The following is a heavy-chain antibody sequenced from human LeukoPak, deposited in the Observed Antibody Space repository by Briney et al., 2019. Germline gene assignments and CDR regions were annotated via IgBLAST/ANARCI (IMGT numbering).Heavy chain of an antibody. Sequence: GASVKVSCKASGYTFTSYDINWVRQATGQGHEWMGWISAYNGNTNYAQKLQGRVTMTTDTSTSTAYMELRSLRSDDTAVYYCARVSGYSYGYYYYMDVWGKGTTVTVSS. CDR3: ARVSGYSYGYYYYMDV. D-gene: IGHD5-18*01. J-gene: IGHJ6*03. CDR2: ISAYNGNT. CDR1: GYTFTSYD. V-gene: IGHV1-18*01.